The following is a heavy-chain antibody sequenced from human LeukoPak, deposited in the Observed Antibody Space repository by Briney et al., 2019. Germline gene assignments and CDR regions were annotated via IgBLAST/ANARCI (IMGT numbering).Heavy chain of an antibody. Sequence: IPGGSLRLSCADSGFTFSNYNMNWVRQAPGKAMEWVSSITSSGTYTFYADSVKGRFTISRDNAKNSLYLQMDSLGPGDTAVYYCARDPYSGNYGTYYYYYMDVWGKGTTVTISS. CDR1: GFTFSNYN. CDR2: ITSSGTYT. V-gene: IGHV3-21*01. J-gene: IGHJ6*03. CDR3: ARDPYSGNYGTYYYYYMDV. D-gene: IGHD1-26*01.